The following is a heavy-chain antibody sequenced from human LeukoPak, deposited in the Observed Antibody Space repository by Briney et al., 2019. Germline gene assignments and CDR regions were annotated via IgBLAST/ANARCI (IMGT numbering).Heavy chain of an antibody. Sequence: SETLSLTCAVYGGSFSGYYWSWIRQPPGKGLEWIGEINHSGSTNYNPSLKSRVTISVDTSKNQFSLKLSSVTAADTAVYYCARGGYSGYDWEDWFDPWGQGTLVTVSS. D-gene: IGHD5-12*01. CDR1: GGSFSGYY. J-gene: IGHJ5*02. CDR2: INHSGST. V-gene: IGHV4-34*01. CDR3: ARGGYSGYDWEDWFDP.